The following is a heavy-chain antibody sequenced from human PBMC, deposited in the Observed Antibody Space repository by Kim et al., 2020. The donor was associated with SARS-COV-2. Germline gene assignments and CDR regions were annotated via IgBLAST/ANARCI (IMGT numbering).Heavy chain of an antibody. CDR1: GFTFTTYA. CDR3: AKGSKPDWGYYYYAMDV. J-gene: IGHJ6*02. Sequence: GGSLRLSCAASGFTFTTYAMNWVRLTPGQGLEWVSGISGSGTRTHYADSVKGRFTISRDNSKNTLYLQMNDLRGDDSALYYCAKGSKPDWGYYYYAMDVWGQGTTIIVSS. D-gene: IGHD7-27*01. CDR2: ISGSGTRT. V-gene: IGHV3-23*01.